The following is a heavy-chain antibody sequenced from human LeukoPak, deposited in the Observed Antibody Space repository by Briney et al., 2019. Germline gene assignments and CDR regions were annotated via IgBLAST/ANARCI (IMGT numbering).Heavy chain of an antibody. J-gene: IGHJ3*02. CDR3: ARVSGWYEDAFDI. V-gene: IGHV1-69*13. CDR2: IIPIFGTA. Sequence: SVKVSCKASGGTFSSYAISWVRQAPGQGLEWMGGIIPIFGTANYAQKFQGRVTITADESTSTAYMELSSLGSEDTAVYYCARVSGWYEDAFDIWGQGTMVTVSS. D-gene: IGHD6-19*01. CDR1: GGTFSSYA.